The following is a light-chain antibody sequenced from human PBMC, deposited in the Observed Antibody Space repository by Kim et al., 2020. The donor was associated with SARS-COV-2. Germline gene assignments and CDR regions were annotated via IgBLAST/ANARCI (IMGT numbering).Light chain of an antibody. J-gene: IGLJ1*01. V-gene: IGLV1-40*01. Sequence: QSVLTQPPSVSGAPGQRVTFSCTGSGSNIGANYDVHWYQHLPGTAPKLLIYGNTNRPSGVPDRFSGSKSGTSASLAIIGLQAEDEADYYCQSYDNSLNSYVFGTGTNVTVL. CDR2: GNT. CDR1: GSNIGANYD. CDR3: QSYDNSLNSYV.